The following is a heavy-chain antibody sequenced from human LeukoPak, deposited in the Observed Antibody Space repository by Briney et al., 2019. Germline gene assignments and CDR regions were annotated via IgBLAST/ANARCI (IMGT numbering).Heavy chain of an antibody. D-gene: IGHD5/OR15-5a*01. Sequence: GGSLRLSCAASGFTFSSYAMSWVRQAPGKGLEWVSAISGSGGSTYYADSVKGRFTISRDNSKNTLYLQMNRLRAEDTAVYYCAKALSPGSYYYYGMDVWGQGTTVTVSS. J-gene: IGHJ6*02. V-gene: IGHV3-23*01. CDR3: AKALSPGSYYYYGMDV. CDR1: GFTFSSYA. CDR2: ISGSGGST.